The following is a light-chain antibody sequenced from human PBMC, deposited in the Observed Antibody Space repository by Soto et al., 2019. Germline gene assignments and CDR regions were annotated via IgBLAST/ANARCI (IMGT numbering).Light chain of an antibody. CDR3: QQYDNLPLMYT. J-gene: IGKJ2*01. Sequence: IQMTQSPSSLSASVGDRVTITCQASQDIRNYLNWYQQKPGKAPKLLIYDASNLETGVPSRFSGSGSGTDFTFTISSLQPEDIATYYCQQYDNLPLMYTFGQGTKLEIK. CDR1: QDIRNY. CDR2: DAS. V-gene: IGKV1-33*01.